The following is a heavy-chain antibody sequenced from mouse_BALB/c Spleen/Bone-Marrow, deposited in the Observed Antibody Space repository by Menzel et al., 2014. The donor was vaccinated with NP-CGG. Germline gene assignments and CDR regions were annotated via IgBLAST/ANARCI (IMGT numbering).Heavy chain of an antibody. Sequence: QVQLQQSGAELAKPGASVKMSCKASGYTFTSYWMHWVKQRPGQGLEWIGYINPSTGYTEYNQKFKDKATLTADKSSSTAYMQLSSLTSEDSAVYYCARPYGNYYLGYWGQGTSVTVSS. CDR2: INPSTGYT. CDR3: ARPYGNYYLGY. D-gene: IGHD2-1*01. J-gene: IGHJ4*01. CDR1: GYTFTSYW. V-gene: IGHV1-7*01.